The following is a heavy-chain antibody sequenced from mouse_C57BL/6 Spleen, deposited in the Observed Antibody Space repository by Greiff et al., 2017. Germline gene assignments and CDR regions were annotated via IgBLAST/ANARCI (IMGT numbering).Heavy chain of an antibody. CDR3: TRYDGYYDWYFDV. CDR2: IDPETGGT. CDR1: GYTFTDYE. D-gene: IGHD2-3*01. J-gene: IGHJ1*03. V-gene: IGHV1-15*01. Sequence: QVQLQQSGAELVRPGASVTLSCKASGYTFTDYEMNWVKQTPVHGLEWIGAIDPETGGTASNQKFTGKAILTADKSSSTAYMELRSLTSEDSAVFYCTRYDGYYDWYFDVWGTGTTVTVSS.